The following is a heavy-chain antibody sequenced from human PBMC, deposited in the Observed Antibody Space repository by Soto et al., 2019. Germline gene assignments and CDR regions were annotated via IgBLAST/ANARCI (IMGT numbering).Heavy chain of an antibody. V-gene: IGHV3-21*01. CDR3: ARNHDSSGLSTPSPPWFDP. Sequence: EVQLVESGGGLVKPGGSLRLSCAASGFTFSSYSMNWVRQAPGKGLEWVSSISSSSSYIYYADSVKGRFTISRDNAKNSLYLQMNILRAEDTAVYYCARNHDSSGLSTPSPPWFDPWGQGTLVTVSS. J-gene: IGHJ5*02. D-gene: IGHD3-22*01. CDR2: ISSSSSYI. CDR1: GFTFSSYS.